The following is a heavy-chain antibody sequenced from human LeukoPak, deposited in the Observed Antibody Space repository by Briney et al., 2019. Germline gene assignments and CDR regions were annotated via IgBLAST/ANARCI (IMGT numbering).Heavy chain of an antibody. CDR3: ARRRDWFGP. CDR1: GGSISSFY. CDR2: ISDTGST. Sequence: SETLSLTCTVSGGSISSFYWSWIRQPPGKGLEWIGYISDTGSTDYNPSLRSRVTISVDTSKNQFSLKLSSVSAADTAVYYCARRRDWFGPWGQGTLVTVFS. V-gene: IGHV4-59*01. J-gene: IGHJ5*02.